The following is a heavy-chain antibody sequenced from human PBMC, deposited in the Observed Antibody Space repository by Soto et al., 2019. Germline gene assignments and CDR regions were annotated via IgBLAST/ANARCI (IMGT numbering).Heavy chain of an antibody. J-gene: IGHJ4*02. CDR1: GFTFSSYD. D-gene: IGHD1-26*01. CDR3: ARAIGPTLFDY. CDR2: VCTTGDT. Sequence: EVQLVESGGGLVQPGGSLRLSCSASGFTFSSYDMRWVRQGTGKGLEWVSAVCTTGDTYYAGSVKGRFTISRENAKNALSLKMNGLRAGDTAIYFCARAIGPTLFDYWGQGTLGSVSS. V-gene: IGHV3-13*01.